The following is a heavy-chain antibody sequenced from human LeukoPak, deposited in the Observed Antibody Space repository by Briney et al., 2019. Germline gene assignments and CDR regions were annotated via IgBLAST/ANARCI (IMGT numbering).Heavy chain of an antibody. V-gene: IGHV1-69*04. Sequence: ASVKLSCKASGGTFSSYAISWVRQAPGQGLEWMGRIIPIFGIANYAQKFQGRVTITADKSTSTAYMELSSLRSEDTAVYYCARDTAMAPEDYYYGMDVWGQGTTVTVSS. CDR2: IIPIFGIA. CDR3: ARDTAMAPEDYYYGMDV. J-gene: IGHJ6*02. D-gene: IGHD5-18*01. CDR1: GGTFSSYA.